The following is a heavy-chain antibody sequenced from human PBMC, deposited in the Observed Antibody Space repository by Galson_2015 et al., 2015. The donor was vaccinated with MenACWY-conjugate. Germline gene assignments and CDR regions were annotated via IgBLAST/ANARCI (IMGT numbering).Heavy chain of an antibody. J-gene: IGHJ4*02. CDR3: ARGVNLASMAGY. CDR1: GGSINSYY. CDR2: MYYSVSA. D-gene: IGHD3-3*02. V-gene: IGHV4-59*01. Sequence: SETLSLTCTVSGGSINSYYWSWIRQPPGKGLEWIGYMYYSVSANYNPSLKSRVTISVDTSKNQFSLTMTSVTAADTAVYYCARGVNLASMAGYWGQGTLVTVSS.